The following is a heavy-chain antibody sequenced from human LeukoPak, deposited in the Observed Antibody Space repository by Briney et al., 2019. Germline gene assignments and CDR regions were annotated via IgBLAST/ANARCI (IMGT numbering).Heavy chain of an antibody. V-gene: IGHV3-21*01. J-gene: IGHJ6*04. Sequence: GGSLRLSCAASGFTFSNAWMSWVRQAPGKGLEWVSSISSSSSNIYYADSVKGRFTISRDNAKNSLYLQMNSLRAEDTAVYYCARGPTMKMDVWGKGTTVTVSS. CDR1: GFTFSNAW. CDR2: ISSSSSNI. CDR3: ARGPTMKMDV. D-gene: IGHD3-22*01.